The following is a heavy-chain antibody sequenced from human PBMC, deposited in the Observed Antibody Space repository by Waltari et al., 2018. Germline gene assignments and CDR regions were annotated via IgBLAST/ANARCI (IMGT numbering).Heavy chain of an antibody. Sequence: EVQLLESGGGLVQPGGSLRLSCAASVFTFSSYAMSWVRQASGRELEWVSAISGSGGSTYYADSVKGRFTISRDNSKNTLYLQMNSLRAEDTAVYYCAKSDGYSKQLGLRAFDIWGQGTMVTVSS. V-gene: IGHV3-23*01. CDR1: VFTFSSYA. D-gene: IGHD6-13*01. J-gene: IGHJ3*02. CDR3: AKSDGYSKQLGLRAFDI. CDR2: ISGSGGST.